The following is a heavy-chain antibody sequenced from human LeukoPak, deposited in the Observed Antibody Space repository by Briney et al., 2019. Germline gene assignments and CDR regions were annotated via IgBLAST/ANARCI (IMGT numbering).Heavy chain of an antibody. CDR2: IYHSGST. D-gene: IGHD5-12*01. J-gene: IGHJ4*02. CDR1: GGSISSGGYY. V-gene: IGHV4-30-2*01. Sequence: KASETLSLTCTVSGGSISSGGYYWSWIRQPPGKALEWIGYIYHSGSTYYNPSLKSRVTISVDRSKNQFSLKLSSVTAADTAVYYCARDANLWGYDQYYFDYWGQGTLVTVSS. CDR3: ARDANLWGYDQYYFDY.